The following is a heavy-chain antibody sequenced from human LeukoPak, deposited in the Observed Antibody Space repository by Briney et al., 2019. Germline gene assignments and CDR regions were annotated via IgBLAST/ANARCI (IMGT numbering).Heavy chain of an antibody. CDR3: TTQSGSYYS. Sequence: SETLSLTCTVSGDSITNEYWRWIRQPAGKGLEWIGRGYSSGSASYNPSLSSRVTMSVDTSKNHFSLTVSSVTAADTAVYYCTTQSGSYYSWGQGTLVTVSS. V-gene: IGHV4-4*07. CDR2: GYSSGSA. CDR1: GDSITNEY. D-gene: IGHD1-26*01. J-gene: IGHJ4*01.